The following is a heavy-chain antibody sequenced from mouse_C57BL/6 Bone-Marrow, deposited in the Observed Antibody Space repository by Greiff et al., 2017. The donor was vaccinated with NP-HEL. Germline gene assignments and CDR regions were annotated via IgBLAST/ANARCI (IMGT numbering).Heavy chain of an antibody. Sequence: EVQLVESGGGLVKPGGSLKLSCAASGFTFSDYGMPWVRQAPEKGLEWVAYISSGSSTIYYADTVKGRFTISRDNAKNTLFLQMTSLRSEDTAMYYCARGLYYYGSSLDYWGQVTTLTVSS. D-gene: IGHD1-1*01. J-gene: IGHJ2*01. V-gene: IGHV5-17*01. CDR1: GFTFSDYG. CDR3: ARGLYYYGSSLDY. CDR2: ISSGSSTI.